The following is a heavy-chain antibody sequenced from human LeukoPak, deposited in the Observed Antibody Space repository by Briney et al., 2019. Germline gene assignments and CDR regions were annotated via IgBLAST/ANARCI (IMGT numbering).Heavy chain of an antibody. J-gene: IGHJ5*02. CDR3: ARVDCSSTSCYRFDP. V-gene: IGHV1-18*01. CDR2: ISAYNGNT. Sequence: ASVKVSCKASGYTFTNYGISWVRQAPGQGLEWMGWISAYNGNTNYAQKLQGRVTMTTDTSTSTAYMELRSLRSDDTAVYYCARVDCSSTSCYRFDPWGQGTLVTVSS. D-gene: IGHD2-2*01. CDR1: GYTFTNYG.